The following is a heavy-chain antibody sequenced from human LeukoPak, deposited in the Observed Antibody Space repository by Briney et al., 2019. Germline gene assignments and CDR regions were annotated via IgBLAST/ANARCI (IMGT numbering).Heavy chain of an antibody. D-gene: IGHD3-3*01. CDR1: GYTFTSYG. J-gene: IGHJ5*02. V-gene: IGHV1-8*03. CDR2: MNPNSGNT. CDR3: ARGGVYYDFWSGYYPPYNWFDP. Sequence: ASVKVSCKASGYTFTSYGISWVRQAPGQGLEWMGWMNPNSGNTGYAQRFQGRVTITRNTSISTAYMELSSLRSEDTAVYYCARGGVYYDFWSGYYPPYNWFDPWGQGTLVTVSS.